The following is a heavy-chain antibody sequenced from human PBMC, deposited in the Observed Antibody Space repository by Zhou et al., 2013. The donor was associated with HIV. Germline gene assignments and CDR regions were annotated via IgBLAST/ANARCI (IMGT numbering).Heavy chain of an antibody. V-gene: IGHV1-69*06. CDR2: IIPMFGKA. CDR3: ASQPPSILRGVIYNW. J-gene: IGHJ5*01. CDR1: GYTFSDSY. D-gene: IGHD3-10*01. Sequence: QVQLVQSGAEVKKPGVSVKVSCKASGYTFSDSYMHWVRQAPGQGLEWMGRIIPMFGKANYAQKFQGRVTITADKSTSTAYMELSSLRSEDTAVYYCASQPPSILRGVIYNW.